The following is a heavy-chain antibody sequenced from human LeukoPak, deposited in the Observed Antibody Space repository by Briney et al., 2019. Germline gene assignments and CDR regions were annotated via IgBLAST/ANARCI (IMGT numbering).Heavy chain of an antibody. CDR2: IYYSGST. Sequence: QTSEILSLTCTVSGGSVSSGSYYWSWIRQPPGKGLEWIGYIYYSGSTNYNPSLKSRVTISVDTSKNQFSLKLSSVTAADTAVYYCARAVRGDAFDIWGQGTMVTVSS. V-gene: IGHV4-61*01. CDR1: GGSVSSGSYY. CDR3: ARAVRGDAFDI. J-gene: IGHJ3*02. D-gene: IGHD3-10*01.